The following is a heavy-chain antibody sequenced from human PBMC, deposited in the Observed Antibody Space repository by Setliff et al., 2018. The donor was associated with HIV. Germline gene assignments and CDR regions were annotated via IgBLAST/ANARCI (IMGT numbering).Heavy chain of an antibody. V-gene: IGHV4-61*08. Sequence: SETLSLTCTVSGGSISSGGYYWSWIRQHPGKGLEWIGYIYTSGSTNYNPSLKSRVTISVDTSKNQFSLKLTSVTAADTAVYYCARLSGDYYYFDYWGQGTLVTVSS. CDR1: GGSISSGGYY. CDR2: IYTSGST. J-gene: IGHJ4*02. CDR3: ARLSGDYYYFDY. D-gene: IGHD2-21*02.